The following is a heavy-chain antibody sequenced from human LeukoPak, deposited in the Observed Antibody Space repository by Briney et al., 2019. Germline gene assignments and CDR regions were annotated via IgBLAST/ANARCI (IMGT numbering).Heavy chain of an antibody. CDR2: IYTGGGT. CDR3: ARGQAYCGADCYSD. D-gene: IGHD2-21*02. CDR1: GFSISHYY. J-gene: IGHJ4*02. V-gene: IGHV3-66*01. Sequence: GGSLRLSCAASGFSISHYYMTWVRQTPGKGLDWVSVIYTGGGTNYGDSVKGRFTISRDNSKNTLSLQMNSLRADDTAIYYCARGQAYCGADCYSDWGQGTLVTVSS.